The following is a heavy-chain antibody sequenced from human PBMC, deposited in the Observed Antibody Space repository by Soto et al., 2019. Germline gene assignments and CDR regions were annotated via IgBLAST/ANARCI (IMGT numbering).Heavy chain of an antibody. J-gene: IGHJ4*02. CDR3: AHRLEGFVSGWYQVCFDY. D-gene: IGHD6-19*01. CDR2: IFWNDDE. Sequence: GSGPTLVNPTQTLTLTCSFSGFSLNTGGVGVGWVRQPPGKALEWLAVIFWNDDEYYSPSLKSRLTISKDTSKNQVVLTMTSMDPVDTATYYCAHRLEGFVSGWYQVCFDYWGQGALVTVSS. V-gene: IGHV2-5*01. CDR1: GFSLNTGGVG.